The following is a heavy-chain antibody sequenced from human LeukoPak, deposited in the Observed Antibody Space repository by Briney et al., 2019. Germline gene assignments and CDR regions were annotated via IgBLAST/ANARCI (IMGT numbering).Heavy chain of an antibody. CDR1: GGSFSGYY. CDR3: ARKVAVARLLYYYYYYMDV. Sequence: SETLSLTCAVYGGSFSGYYWSWIRQPPGKGLEWIGEINHSGSTNYNPSLKSRVTISVDTSKNQFSLKLSSATAADTAVYYCARKVAVARLLYYYYYYMDVWGKGTTVTIS. V-gene: IGHV4-34*01. J-gene: IGHJ6*03. CDR2: INHSGST. D-gene: IGHD6-19*01.